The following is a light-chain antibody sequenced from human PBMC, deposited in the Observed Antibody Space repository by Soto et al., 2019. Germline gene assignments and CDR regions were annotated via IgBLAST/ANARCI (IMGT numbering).Light chain of an antibody. Sequence: QSALTQPRSVSGSPGQSVTISCTGTSSDVGDYNYVSWYQQHPGKAPKLMIYDVSKRPSGVPDRFSGSKSGNTASLTISGLQAEDEADYYCCSYAGSYTWVFGGGNKLTVL. CDR3: CSYAGSYTWV. V-gene: IGLV2-11*01. CDR1: SSDVGDYNY. J-gene: IGLJ3*02. CDR2: DVS.